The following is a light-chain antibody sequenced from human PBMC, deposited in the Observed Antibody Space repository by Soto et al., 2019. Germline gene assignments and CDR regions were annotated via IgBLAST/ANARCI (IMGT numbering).Light chain of an antibody. CDR1: TSDVGGYDH. Sequence: QYALAQPASVSGSPGQSITISCTRTTSDVGGYDHVSWLQQHPGKAPRLMIYDVTNWPSGVPNRLAGSKTGNTASLIITRLQAEDEADYYCSSFTRSGTLAFGGGTQVTL. CDR3: SSFTRSGTLA. V-gene: IGLV2-14*01. J-gene: IGLJ2*01. CDR2: DVT.